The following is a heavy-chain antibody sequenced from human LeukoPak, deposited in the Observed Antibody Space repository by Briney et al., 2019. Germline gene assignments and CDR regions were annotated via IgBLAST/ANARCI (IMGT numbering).Heavy chain of an antibody. CDR3: AKAIASVVVVAAEFGYFDY. CDR2: IWYDGSNK. D-gene: IGHD2-15*01. J-gene: IGHJ4*02. Sequence: PGGSLRLSCAASGFTFSSYGMHWVRQAPGKGLEWVAVIWYDGSNKYYADSVKGRFTISRDNSKNTLYLQMNSLRAEDTAVYYCAKAIASVVVVAAEFGYFDYWGQGTLVTVSS. V-gene: IGHV3-33*06. CDR1: GFTFSSYG.